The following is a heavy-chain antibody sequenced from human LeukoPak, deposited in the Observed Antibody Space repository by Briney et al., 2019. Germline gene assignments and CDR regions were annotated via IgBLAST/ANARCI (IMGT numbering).Heavy chain of an antibody. J-gene: IGHJ4*02. CDR1: GFTFSDYY. CDR2: ISSSSSYI. V-gene: IGHV3-11*06. CDR3: VRSCKLLQNFDS. Sequence: GGSLRLSCAASGFTFSDYYMSWIRQAPGKGLEWVSSISSSSSYICYADSVKGRFTISRDNSKSTLYLEMNNLRTEDTAVYFCVRSCKLLQNFDSWGQGTLVTVSS. D-gene: IGHD2-15*01.